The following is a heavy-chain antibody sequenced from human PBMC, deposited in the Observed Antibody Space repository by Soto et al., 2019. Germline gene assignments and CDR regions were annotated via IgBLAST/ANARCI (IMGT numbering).Heavy chain of an antibody. CDR2: INAGNGNT. J-gene: IGHJ4*02. CDR1: GYTFTSYA. D-gene: IGHD2-15*01. V-gene: IGHV1-3*01. CDR3: AGSGGTHRHFDY. Sequence: ASVKVSCKASGYTFTSYAMHWVRQAPGQRLEWMGWINAGNGNTKYSQKFQGRVTITRDTSASTAYVELSSLRSEDTAVYYCAGSGGTHRHFDYWGQGTLVTVSS.